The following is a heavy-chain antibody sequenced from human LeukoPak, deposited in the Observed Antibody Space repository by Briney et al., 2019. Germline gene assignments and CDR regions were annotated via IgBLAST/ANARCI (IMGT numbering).Heavy chain of an antibody. Sequence: GGSLRLSCAASRFTFRNYYMSWVRQAPGKGLEGVANIDQDGNEKYYVDSVKGRFSIFRDNAENSLFLQMNSLRVEDTAVYYCARVGAPGTADYWGQGTLVTVSS. CDR1: RFTFRNYY. J-gene: IGHJ4*02. D-gene: IGHD6-13*01. CDR3: ARVGAPGTADY. V-gene: IGHV3-7*01. CDR2: IDQDGNEK.